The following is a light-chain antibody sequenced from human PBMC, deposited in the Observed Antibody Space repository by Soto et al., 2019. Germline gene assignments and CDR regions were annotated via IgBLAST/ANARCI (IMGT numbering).Light chain of an antibody. CDR2: EVV. CDR3: KSYAGSNTDV. Sequence: LTQPPSASGSPGQSVTISCTGTKNDIGVYDFVSWYQHHPGKAPRLIIYEVVQRPSGVPDRFSGSKSGNTASLTVSGLQAADEGDYFCKSYAGSNTDVFGSGTKVTVL. CDR1: KNDIGVYDF. V-gene: IGLV2-8*01. J-gene: IGLJ1*01.